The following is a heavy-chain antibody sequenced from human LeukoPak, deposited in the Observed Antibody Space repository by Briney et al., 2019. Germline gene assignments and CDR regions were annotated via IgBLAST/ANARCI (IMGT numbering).Heavy chain of an antibody. V-gene: IGHV3-23*01. D-gene: IGHD1-20*01. CDR3: AKDMYSWNDGRYSDY. Sequence: PGGSLRLSCAASGFTFRSYAMSWVRQAPGKGLEWVSTISGGTGRTYYADSVKGRFTISRDNSKNTLYVQMDSLRAEDTALYYCAKDMYSWNDGRYSDYWGQGTLVTVSS. CDR2: ISGGTGRT. J-gene: IGHJ4*02. CDR1: GFTFRSYA.